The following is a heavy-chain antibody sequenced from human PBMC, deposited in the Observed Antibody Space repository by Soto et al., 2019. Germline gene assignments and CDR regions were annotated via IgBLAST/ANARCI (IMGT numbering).Heavy chain of an antibody. D-gene: IGHD5-18*01. J-gene: IGHJ6*02. Sequence: QVHLQESGPGLVKPSETLSLTCTVSGGSISSYYWSRIRQPPGKGLEWIGYIYYSGSTNYNPSLKSRVTISVDTSKNQFSLKLTSVTAADTAVYYCARGGYSYGRDYGMDVWGQGTTVTVSS. V-gene: IGHV4-59*01. CDR1: GGSISSYY. CDR2: IYYSGST. CDR3: ARGGYSYGRDYGMDV.